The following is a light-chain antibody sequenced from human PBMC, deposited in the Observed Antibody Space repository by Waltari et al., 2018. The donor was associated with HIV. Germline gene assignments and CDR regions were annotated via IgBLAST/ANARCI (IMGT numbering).Light chain of an antibody. J-gene: IGLJ3*02. V-gene: IGLV2-8*01. CDR2: EVS. CDR3: SSDAGSNSLGV. Sequence: QSALTQPPSASGSPGQSVAISCTGTSSDVGGHNYVSWYQQHPGKAPKLIIYEVSKRPSGVPGRFAGSTSSNAASLTISGVQADDEADYCCSSDAGSNSLGVFGGGTKLTVL. CDR1: SSDVGGHNY.